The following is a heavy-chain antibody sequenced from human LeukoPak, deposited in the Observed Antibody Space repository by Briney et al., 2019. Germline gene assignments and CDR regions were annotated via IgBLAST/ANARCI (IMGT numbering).Heavy chain of an antibody. J-gene: IGHJ3*02. D-gene: IGHD3-22*01. CDR1: GFIFSNYG. CDR2: ISTSGSTK. Sequence: GGSLRLSCAASGFIFSNYGMHWVRQAPGKGLEWVSYISTSGSTKYYADSVKGRFTISRDNAKNSLYLQMNSLRAEDTAVYYCARDRDPGYNDSSGYRRVNAFDIWGQGTMVTVSS. CDR3: ARDRDPGYNDSSGYRRVNAFDI. V-gene: IGHV3-48*04.